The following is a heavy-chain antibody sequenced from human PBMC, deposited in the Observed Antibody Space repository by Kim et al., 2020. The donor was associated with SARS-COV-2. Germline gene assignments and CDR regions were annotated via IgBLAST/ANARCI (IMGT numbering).Heavy chain of an antibody. CDR2: ISSSSSTI. CDR1: GFTFSSYS. J-gene: IGHJ6*02. D-gene: IGHD3-10*01. CDR3: ARDRDSEVLWFGESIPPSGGMDV. V-gene: IGHV3-48*02. Sequence: GGSLRLSCAASGFTFSSYSMNWVRQAPGKGLEWVSYISSSSSTIYYADSVKGRFTISRDNAKNSLYLQMNSLRDEDTAVYYCARDRDSEVLWFGESIPPSGGMDVWGQGTTVTVSS.